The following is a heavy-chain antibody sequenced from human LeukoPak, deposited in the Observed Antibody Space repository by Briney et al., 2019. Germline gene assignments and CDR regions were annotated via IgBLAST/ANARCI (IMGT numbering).Heavy chain of an antibody. D-gene: IGHD3/OR15-3a*01. CDR2: IKSKTAGGTT. V-gene: IGHV3-15*01. Sequence: PGGSLRLSCAASGFTVSNAWMSWVRQAPGKGLEWVGRIKSKTAGGTTDYAAPVIGRFTISRDDLRNTMYLQMNSLSTEDTAVYYCISYAFWSAKTVYGGQGTLVTVSS. CDR3: ISYAFWSAKTVY. CDR1: GFTVSNAW. J-gene: IGHJ4*02.